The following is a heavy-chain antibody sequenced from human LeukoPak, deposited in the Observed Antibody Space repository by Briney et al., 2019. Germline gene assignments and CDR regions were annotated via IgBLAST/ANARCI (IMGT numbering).Heavy chain of an antibody. CDR2: ITGRGGNR. CDR1: GFTFSSHG. D-gene: IGHD3-16*01. V-gene: IGHV3-23*01. Sequence: PGGSLRLSCAASGFTFSSHGMNWVRQAPGKGLEWVSGITGRGGNRYYADSVKGRVTISRENAKNTLYLQMNSLRAEDTAVYYCAKDDNYIRFLSWGQGTLVTVSS. CDR3: AKDDNYIRFLS. J-gene: IGHJ5*02.